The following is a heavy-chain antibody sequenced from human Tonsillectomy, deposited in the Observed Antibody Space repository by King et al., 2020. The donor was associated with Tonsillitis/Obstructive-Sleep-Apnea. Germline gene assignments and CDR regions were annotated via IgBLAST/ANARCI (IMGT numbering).Heavy chain of an antibody. CDR1: GYRFTSHW. D-gene: IGHD1-7*01. CDR3: ARSAPGTGNTPFEY. J-gene: IGHJ4*02. V-gene: IGHV5-51*01. Sequence: VQLVESGAEVKKPGESLKISCKGSGYRFTSHWIGLVRQMPGKGLEWMGIIYPSDSDTRYSPSFQVQVTISADKSISTAYLQWSSLKASDTAIYYCARSAPGTGNTPFEYWGQGTLVTVSS. CDR2: IYPSDSDT.